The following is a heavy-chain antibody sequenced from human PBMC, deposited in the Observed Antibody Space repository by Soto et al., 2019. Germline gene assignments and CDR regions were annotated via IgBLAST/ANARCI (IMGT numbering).Heavy chain of an antibody. CDR1: GFAFSSYA. J-gene: IGHJ4*02. Sequence: QVQLVESGGGVVQPGRSLRLSCAASGFAFSSYAMHWVRQAPGKGLEWVAVISYDGSNKYYADSVKGRFTISRDNSKNTLELQMNSLRAEDTAVYFCARNLSGSGDWGQGTLVTVSS. CDR3: ARNLSGSGD. CDR2: ISYDGSNK. V-gene: IGHV3-30-3*01. D-gene: IGHD3-10*01.